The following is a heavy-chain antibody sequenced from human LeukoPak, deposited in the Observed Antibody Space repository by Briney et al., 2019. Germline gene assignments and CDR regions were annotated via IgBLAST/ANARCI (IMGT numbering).Heavy chain of an antibody. CDR3: VKDSTTRASNLPDY. Sequence: PGGSLSLSCEASGFTFNNYGMHWVRQAPGKGLEWVAVIWHDGDTKFYADSVKGRFTISRDKSKNTLYLEMNSLRAEDTAVYYCVKDSTTRASNLPDYWGQGTLVTVSS. D-gene: IGHD1/OR15-1a*01. V-gene: IGHV3-33*03. J-gene: IGHJ4*02. CDR1: GFTFNNYG. CDR2: IWHDGDTK.